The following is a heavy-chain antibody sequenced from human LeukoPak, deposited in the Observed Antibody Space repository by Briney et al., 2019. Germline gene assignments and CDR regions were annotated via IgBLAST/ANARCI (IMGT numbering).Heavy chain of an antibody. J-gene: IGHJ4*02. CDR2: IWSDGSNK. V-gene: IGHV3-33*01. D-gene: IGHD2-2*01. CDR3: ARAAYCTSNNCYRSPTSDY. CDR1: GFTFSSYG. Sequence: GGSLRLSCAASGFTFSSYGMHWVRQAPGKGLEWVAVIWSDGSNKKYADSVKGRFTISRDNSKNTLYLQMNSLRAEDTAVYYCARAAYCTSNNCYRSPTSDYWGQGTLVTVSS.